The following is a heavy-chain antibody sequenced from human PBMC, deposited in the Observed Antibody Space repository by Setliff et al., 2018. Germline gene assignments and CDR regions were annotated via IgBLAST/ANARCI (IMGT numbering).Heavy chain of an antibody. J-gene: IGHJ4*02. CDR2: ICGGCSDR. Sequence: GGSLRLSCAASGFSFSNHNMNWFRQIPGKGLEWVSAICGGCSDRHYADSVKGRFTISRDDADSSLYLQMSSLRAEDTAVYYCARETLPYYFDYWGQGTLVTVSS. V-gene: IGHV3-21*01. CDR1: GFSFSNHN. CDR3: ARETLPYYFDY.